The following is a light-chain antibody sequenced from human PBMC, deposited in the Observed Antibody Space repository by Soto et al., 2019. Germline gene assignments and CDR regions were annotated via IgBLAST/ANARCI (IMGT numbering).Light chain of an antibody. CDR2: DVT. Sequence: QSALTQPASVSGSPGQSITISCTGTSTDVGGHNSVAWYQHNPGKAPKLMIYDVTNRPSGVSSRFSGSKSGNTASLSISGPHAEDEADYYCSSYTSSSTLVFATGTKVTVL. V-gene: IGLV2-14*01. CDR3: SSYTSSSTLV. CDR1: STDVGGHNS. J-gene: IGLJ1*01.